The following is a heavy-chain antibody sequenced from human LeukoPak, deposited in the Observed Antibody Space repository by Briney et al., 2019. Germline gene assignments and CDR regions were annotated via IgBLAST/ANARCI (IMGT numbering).Heavy chain of an antibody. J-gene: IGHJ3*02. CDR3: AKMTGYGNVNDAFDI. V-gene: IGHV3-33*06. Sequence: QPGRSLRLSCAASGFTFSSYGMHWVRQAPDKGLEWVAVIWYDGSNKYYADSVKGRFTISRDNSKNTLYLQMNSLRAEDTAVYYCAKMTGYGNVNDAFDIWGQGTMVTVSS. CDR1: GFTFSSYG. D-gene: IGHD4-17*01. CDR2: IWYDGSNK.